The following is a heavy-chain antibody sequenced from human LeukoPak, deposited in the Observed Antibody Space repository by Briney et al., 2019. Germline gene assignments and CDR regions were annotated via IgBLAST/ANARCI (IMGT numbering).Heavy chain of an antibody. CDR3: ARRTMIVLDAFDI. Sequence: SETLSLTCTVSGGSISSYYWSWIRQPPGKGLEWIGYIYYSGSTNYNPSLKSRVTISVDTSKNQFSLKLSSVTAADTAVYYCARRTMIVLDAFDIWGQGTMVTVSS. J-gene: IGHJ3*02. CDR1: GGSISSYY. V-gene: IGHV4-59*01. D-gene: IGHD3-22*01. CDR2: IYYSGST.